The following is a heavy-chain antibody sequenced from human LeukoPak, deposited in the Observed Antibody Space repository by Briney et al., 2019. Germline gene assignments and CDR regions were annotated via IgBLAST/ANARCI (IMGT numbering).Heavy chain of an antibody. V-gene: IGHV3-33*06. CDR3: AKDAVGVGKEDYYYYYMDV. D-gene: IGHD1-26*01. Sequence: GGSLRLSCAASGFTFSSYGMHWVRQAPGKGLEWVAVIWYDGSNKYYADSVKGRFTISRDNSKNTLYLQMNSLRAEDTAVYYWAKDAVGVGKEDYYYYYMDVWGKGTTVTVSS. CDR1: GFTFSSYG. CDR2: IWYDGSNK. J-gene: IGHJ6*03.